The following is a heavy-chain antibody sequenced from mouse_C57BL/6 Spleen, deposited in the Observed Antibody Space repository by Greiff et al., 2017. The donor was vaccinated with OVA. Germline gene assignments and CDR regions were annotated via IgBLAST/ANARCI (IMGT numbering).Heavy chain of an antibody. CDR3: GSHYYGSSDY. D-gene: IGHD1-1*01. Sequence: EVKLMESGAELVKPGASVKLSCTASGFNIKDYYMHWVKQRTEQGLEWIGRIDPEDGETKYAPKFQGKATITADTASNTAYLQLSSLTSEDTAVYYCGSHYYGSSDYWGQGTTLTVSS. CDR2: IDPEDGET. J-gene: IGHJ2*01. V-gene: IGHV14-2*01. CDR1: GFNIKDYY.